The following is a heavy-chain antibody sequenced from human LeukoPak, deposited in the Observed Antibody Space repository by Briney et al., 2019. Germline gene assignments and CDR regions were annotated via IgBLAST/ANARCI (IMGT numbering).Heavy chain of an antibody. CDR1: GYSISSGYY. D-gene: IGHD3-22*01. Sequence: PSETLSLTCAVSGYSISSGYYWGWIRQPPGKGLEWIESIYHSGTTYYNPSLKSRVTISVDTSKNQFSLKLTSVTAADTAVYYCARAYYFDDSGGYVYFDYWGQETLVTVSS. CDR2: IYHSGTT. J-gene: IGHJ4*02. V-gene: IGHV4-38-2*01. CDR3: ARAYYFDDSGGYVYFDY.